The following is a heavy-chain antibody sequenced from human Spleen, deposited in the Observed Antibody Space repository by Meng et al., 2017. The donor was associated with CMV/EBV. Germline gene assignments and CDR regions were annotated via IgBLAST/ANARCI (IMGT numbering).Heavy chain of an antibody. CDR1: GYTFTGYY. CDR2: INPNSGGT. Sequence: QGQLVQSGGEVKKPGASVKVSCKASGYTFTGYYMHWVRQAPGQGLEWMGWINPNSGGTNYAQKFQGRVTMTRDTSISTAYMELSRLRSDDTAVYYCARILIAVAGTMDYWGQGTLVTVSS. V-gene: IGHV1-2*02. D-gene: IGHD6-19*01. J-gene: IGHJ4*02. CDR3: ARILIAVAGTMDY.